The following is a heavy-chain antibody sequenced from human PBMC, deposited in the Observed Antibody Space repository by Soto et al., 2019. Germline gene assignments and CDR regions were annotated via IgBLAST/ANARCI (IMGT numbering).Heavy chain of an antibody. D-gene: IGHD3-10*01. CDR1: GFTFSNAW. Sequence: GGSLRLSCAASGFTFSNAWMNWVRQAPGKGLEWVGRIKSKTDGGTTDYAAPVKGRFTISRDDSKNTLYLQMNSLKTEDTAVYYCTTEGGSGRAVRGVFITLAYYYYYGMDVSGPGTTVTVSS. CDR3: TTEGGSGRAVRGVFITLAYYYYYGMDV. V-gene: IGHV3-15*07. J-gene: IGHJ6*02. CDR2: IKSKTDGGTT.